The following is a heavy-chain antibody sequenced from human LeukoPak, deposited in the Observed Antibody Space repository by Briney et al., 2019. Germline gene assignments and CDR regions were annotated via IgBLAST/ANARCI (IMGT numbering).Heavy chain of an antibody. CDR1: GYTFTGYY. V-gene: IGHV1-2*02. CDR2: INPNSGGT. D-gene: IGHD2-2*01. J-gene: IGHJ6*03. Sequence: GASVKVSCKASGYTFTGYYMHWVRQAPGQGLEWMGWINPNSGGTNYAQKFQGRVTMTRDTSISTAYMELSRLRSDDTAVYYCGRGTHDIVVVPAAIQNYYYYYMDVWGKGTTVTVSS. CDR3: GRGTHDIVVVPAAIQNYYYYYMDV.